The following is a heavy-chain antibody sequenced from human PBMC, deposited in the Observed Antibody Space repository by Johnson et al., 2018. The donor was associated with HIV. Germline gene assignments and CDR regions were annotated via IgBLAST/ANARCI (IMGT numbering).Heavy chain of an antibody. CDR2: IRYDGSNK. Sequence: QVQLVESWGALVKPGGSLRLSCAASGFTFSNAWMNWVRQAPGKGLDWVAFIRYDGSNKYYADSVKGRFTISRDNSKNTLYLQMNSLRAEDTAVYYCARDLSMIVVANAFDIWGQGTMVTVSS. D-gene: IGHD3-22*01. V-gene: IGHV3-30*02. CDR3: ARDLSMIVVANAFDI. CDR1: GFTFSNAW. J-gene: IGHJ3*02.